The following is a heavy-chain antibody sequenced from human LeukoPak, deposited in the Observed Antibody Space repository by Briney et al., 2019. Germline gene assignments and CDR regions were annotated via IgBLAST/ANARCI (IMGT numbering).Heavy chain of an antibody. CDR3: AKDSVWFGDLLGGMDV. CDR2: ISYDGSNK. J-gene: IGHJ6*02. D-gene: IGHD3-10*01. V-gene: IGHV3-30*18. CDR1: GFTFSSYG. Sequence: GGSLRLSCAASGFTFSSYGMHWVRQAPGKGLEWVAVISYDGSNKYYADSVKGRFTISRDNSKNTLYLQMNSLRAEDTAVYYCAKDSVWFGDLLGGMDVWGQGTTVTVSS.